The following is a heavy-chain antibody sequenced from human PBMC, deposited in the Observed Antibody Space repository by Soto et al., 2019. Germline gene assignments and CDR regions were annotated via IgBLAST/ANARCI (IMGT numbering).Heavy chain of an antibody. CDR2: IEGKTGGGTT. CDR3: TTHNGYARSPRFDD. CDR1: GIAFTYAS. Sequence: QLVESGGGLVRPGESLRLTCAVSGIAFTYASINWVRQVPGRGPEWVGRIEGKTGGGTTDYAAPVKGRFTISRDDSTNKVFLQLANVKGEDAGVYYCTTHNGYARSPRFDDWGQGTHVTVSS. J-gene: IGHJ4*02. D-gene: IGHD3-16*01. V-gene: IGHV3-15*07.